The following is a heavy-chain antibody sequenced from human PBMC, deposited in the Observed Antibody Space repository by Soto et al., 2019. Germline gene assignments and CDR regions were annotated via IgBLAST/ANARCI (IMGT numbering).Heavy chain of an antibody. CDR3: ARGYDSTWSDY. D-gene: IGHD6-13*01. Sequence: GGSLRLSCAASGFTFSNYWMHLVRQAPGKGLVWLSRIKSDGSSTTYADSVKGRLTISRDNAKNTLFLQLTSLRVEDTAVYYCARGYDSTWSDYWGQGTLVTVS. V-gene: IGHV3-74*01. CDR1: GFTFSNYW. CDR2: IKSDGSST. J-gene: IGHJ4*02.